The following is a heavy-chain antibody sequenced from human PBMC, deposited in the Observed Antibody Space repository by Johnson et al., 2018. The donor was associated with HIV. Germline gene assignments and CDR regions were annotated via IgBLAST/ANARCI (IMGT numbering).Heavy chain of an antibody. J-gene: IGHJ3*02. Sequence: QVQLVESGGGVVQPGGSLRLSCAASGFSFSSYGMHWVRQAPGKGLEWVAFIQYDGGKTYYGDSVRGRFSISRDNSKNRLYLQMNSLRAEDTAIYYCTRASSDWYGVAVDIWGQGTMVTVSS. CDR3: TRASSDWYGVAVDI. V-gene: IGHV3-30*02. CDR1: GFSFSSYG. CDR2: IQYDGGKT. D-gene: IGHD6-19*01.